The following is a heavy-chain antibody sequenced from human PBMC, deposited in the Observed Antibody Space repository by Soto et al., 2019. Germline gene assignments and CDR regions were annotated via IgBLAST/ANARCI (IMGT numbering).Heavy chain of an antibody. Sequence: PSETLSLTCTVSGGSISSYYWSWIRQPPGKGLEWIGYIYYSGSTNYNPSLKSRVTISVDTSKNQLSLKLSSVTAADTAVYYCARANEYYYDSSGYDNWFDPWGQGTLVTVSS. CDR3: ARANEYYYDSSGYDNWFDP. CDR2: IYYSGST. V-gene: IGHV4-59*01. CDR1: GGSISSYY. D-gene: IGHD3-22*01. J-gene: IGHJ5*02.